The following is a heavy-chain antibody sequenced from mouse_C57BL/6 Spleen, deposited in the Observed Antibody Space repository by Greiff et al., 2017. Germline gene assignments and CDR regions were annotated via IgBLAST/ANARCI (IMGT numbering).Heavy chain of an antibody. D-gene: IGHD1-1*01. J-gene: IGHJ4*01. V-gene: IGHV1-62-2*01. CDR1: GYTFTEYT. CDR2: FYPGSGSL. CDR3: ASHEGPTKAKDY. Sequence: QVQLQQSGAELVKPGASVKLSCKASGYTFTEYTIHWVKRRSGQGLAGIGWFYPGSGSLTYNEKFKAQATLTADKSSSTVYIALSRVTSEDSAVYFCASHEGPTKAKDYWGQGTSVTVSS.